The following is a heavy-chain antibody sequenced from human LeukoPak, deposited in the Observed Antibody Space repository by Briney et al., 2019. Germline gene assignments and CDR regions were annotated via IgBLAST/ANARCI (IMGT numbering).Heavy chain of an antibody. D-gene: IGHD3-10*02. CDR3: AELGITMIGGV. Sequence: GRSLRLSCAASGFTFSSYVMHWVRQAPGKGLEWVSYISSSGSTIYYADSVKGRFTISRDNAKNSLYLQMNSLRAEDTAVYYCAELGITMIGGVWGKGTTVTISS. CDR2: ISSSGSTI. J-gene: IGHJ6*04. CDR1: GFTFSSYV. V-gene: IGHV3-48*03.